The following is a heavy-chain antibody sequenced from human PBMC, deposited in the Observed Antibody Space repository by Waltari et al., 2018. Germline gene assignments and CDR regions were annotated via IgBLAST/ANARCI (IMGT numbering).Heavy chain of an antibody. Sequence: QLQLQESGPGLVKPSETLSLTCTVSGGSISSSSYYWGWIRQPPGKGLEWIGSIYYSGRTSSNPSLKSRVTISVDTSKNQFSLKLSSVTAADTAVYYCARRRDYYFDYWGQGTLVTVSS. V-gene: IGHV4-39*01. CDR1: GGSISSSSYY. J-gene: IGHJ4*02. CDR3: ARRRDYYFDY. CDR2: IYYSGRT.